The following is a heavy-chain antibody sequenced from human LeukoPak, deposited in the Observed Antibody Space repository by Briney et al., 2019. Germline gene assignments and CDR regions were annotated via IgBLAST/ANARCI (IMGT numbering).Heavy chain of an antibody. Sequence: GGSLRLSCTASGFTFGDYAMSWVRQAPGKGLEWVGFIRSKAYGGTTEYAASVKGRFTISRDDSKSIAYLQMNSLKTEDTAVYYYTRDVSDFWSGYYCAYWGQGTLVTVSS. J-gene: IGHJ4*02. CDR1: GFTFGDYA. CDR3: TRDVSDFWSGYYCAY. CDR2: IRSKAYGGTT. D-gene: IGHD3-3*01. V-gene: IGHV3-49*04.